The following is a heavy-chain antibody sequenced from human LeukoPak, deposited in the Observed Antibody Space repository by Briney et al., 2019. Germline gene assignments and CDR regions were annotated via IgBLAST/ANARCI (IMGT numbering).Heavy chain of an antibody. D-gene: IGHD6-13*01. Sequence: GASVKVSCKASGYTFTSYGISWVRQAPGQGLEWMGWISAYNGNTNYAQKLQGRVTMTTDTSTSTAYMELRSLRSDDTAVYYCARDFAAAGIPYYYYYYMDVWGKGTTVTVSS. CDR2: ISAYNGNT. V-gene: IGHV1-18*01. CDR3: ARDFAAAGIPYYYYYYMDV. J-gene: IGHJ6*03. CDR1: GYTFTSYG.